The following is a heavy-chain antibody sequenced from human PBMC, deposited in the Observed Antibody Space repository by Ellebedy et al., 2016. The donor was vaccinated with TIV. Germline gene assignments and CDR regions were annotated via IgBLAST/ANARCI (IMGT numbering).Heavy chain of an antibody. V-gene: IGHV3-43*02. CDR2: ISGDGCST. J-gene: IGHJ3*02. CDR1: GFTFDDYA. Sequence: PGGSLRLSCAASGFTFDDYAMHWVRQAPGKGLEWVSLISGDGCSTYYADSVKGRFTISRDNSKNSLYLQMNSLRTEDTALYYCAKDAQNRRPDAFDIWGQGTMVTVSS. D-gene: IGHD2/OR15-2a*01. CDR3: AKDAQNRRPDAFDI.